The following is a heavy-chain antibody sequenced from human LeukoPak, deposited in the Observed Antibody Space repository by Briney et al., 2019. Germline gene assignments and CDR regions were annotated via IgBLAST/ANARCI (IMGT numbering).Heavy chain of an antibody. CDR2: IYSGGST. J-gene: IGHJ4*02. CDR1: EFSVGSNY. CDR3: ARGPSGYHIT. V-gene: IGHV3-66*01. Sequence: GGSLRLSCAACEFSVGSNYMTWVRQAPGKGLEWVSLIYSGGSTYYADSVKGGFTIPRDNSKNTLYLQMNSLRAEDTAVYYCARGPSGYHITGGQGTLVTVSS. D-gene: IGHD5-12*01.